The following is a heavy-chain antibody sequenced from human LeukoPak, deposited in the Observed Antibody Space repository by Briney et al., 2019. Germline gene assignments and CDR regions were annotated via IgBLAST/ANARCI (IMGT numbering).Heavy chain of an antibody. CDR2: ISSSGSTI. V-gene: IGHV3-11*01. Sequence: GGSLRLSCAASGFTFSDYYMSWIRQAPGKGLEGVSYISSSGSTIYYADSVKGRFTISRDNAKNSLYLQMNSLRAEDTAVYYCARKDYYYYYMDVWGKGTTVTISS. CDR1: GFTFSDYY. J-gene: IGHJ6*03. CDR3: ARKDYYYYYMDV.